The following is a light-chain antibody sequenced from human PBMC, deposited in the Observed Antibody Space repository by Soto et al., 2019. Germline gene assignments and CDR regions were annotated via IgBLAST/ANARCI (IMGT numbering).Light chain of an antibody. Sequence: SYELTQPPSVSVSPGQTASITCSGDAVSKQYAYWYQQRPGQAPVLVIHSDTERPSGIPERFSGSTSGAIATLTISGVQPEDEADYYCQSANNAGTHLSPVFGGGTQLTVL. CDR2: SDT. J-gene: IGLJ7*01. CDR1: AVSKQY. V-gene: IGLV3-25*03. CDR3: QSANNAGTHLSPV.